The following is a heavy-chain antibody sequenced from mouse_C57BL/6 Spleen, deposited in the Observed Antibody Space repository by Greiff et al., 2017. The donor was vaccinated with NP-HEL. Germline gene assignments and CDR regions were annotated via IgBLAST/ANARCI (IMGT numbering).Heavy chain of an antibody. V-gene: IGHV3-6*01. CDR1: GYSITSGYY. D-gene: IGHD1-1*01. CDR3: SREGLLPGAY. Sequence: EVKVEESGPGLVKPSQSLSLSCSVTGYSITSGYYWNWIRQFPGNKLEWMGYISYDGSNNYNPSLKNRISITRDTSKNQFFLKLNSVTTEDTATYYCSREGLLPGAYWGQGTLVTVSA. J-gene: IGHJ3*01. CDR2: ISYDGSN.